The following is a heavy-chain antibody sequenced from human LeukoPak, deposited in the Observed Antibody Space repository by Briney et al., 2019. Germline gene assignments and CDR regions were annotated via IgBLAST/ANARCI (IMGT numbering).Heavy chain of an antibody. Sequence: GAPVRVSCKASGHTSTTFLMEWLRQAPGQRLEWMGWINVGSGDTMYSQKFRDRVTLTRDTSANTVYMEVSSLRSEDTAVYYCAILADAWFGDFDYWGQGTLVTVSS. V-gene: IGHV1-3*01. D-gene: IGHD3-10*01. CDR2: INVGSGDT. CDR3: AILADAWFGDFDY. CDR1: GHTSTTFL. J-gene: IGHJ4*02.